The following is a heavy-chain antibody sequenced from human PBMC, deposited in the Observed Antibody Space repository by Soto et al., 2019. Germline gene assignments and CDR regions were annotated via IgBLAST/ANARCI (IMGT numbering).Heavy chain of an antibody. CDR2: ISGSGGST. J-gene: IGHJ4*02. V-gene: IGHV3-23*01. CDR1: GFTFSSYA. D-gene: IGHD6-19*01. Sequence: GSLRLSCAASGFTFSSYAMSWVRQAPGMGLEWVSAISGSGGSTYYADSVKGRFTISRDNSKNTLYLQMNSLRVEDTAVYYCAKAGGYSSGWYDYWGQGTLVTVSS. CDR3: AKAGGYSSGWYDY.